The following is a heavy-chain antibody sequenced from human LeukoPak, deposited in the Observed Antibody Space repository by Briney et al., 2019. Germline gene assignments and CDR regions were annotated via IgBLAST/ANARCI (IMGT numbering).Heavy chain of an antibody. CDR3: ASGPSLGTTHPYFDY. D-gene: IGHD2-15*01. CDR1: GYTFTGYY. J-gene: IGHJ4*02. Sequence: ASEKVSCKVSGYTFTGYYMHWLRQAPGQGLEWMGWVNPNNGGTNYAQRFQGRVTMTRDTSISTAYMELSRLRFDDTAVYYCASGPSLGTTHPYFDYWGQGTLVTVSS. V-gene: IGHV1-2*02. CDR2: VNPNNGGT.